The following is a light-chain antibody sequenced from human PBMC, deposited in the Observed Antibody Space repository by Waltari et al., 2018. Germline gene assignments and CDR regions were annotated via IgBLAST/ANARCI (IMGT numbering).Light chain of an antibody. CDR1: QSIAGY. CDR2: GAS. CDR3: QQTYSVVAG. V-gene: IGKV1-39*01. Sequence: DIRMTQSPSSLSASVGERVTITCRASQSIAGYLNWYQQKPGKPPKLLIYGASNLNSGVPSRFSGNESGTDFTLTINSVQPEDFATYYCQQTYSVVAGFGQGTKVEIK. J-gene: IGKJ1*01.